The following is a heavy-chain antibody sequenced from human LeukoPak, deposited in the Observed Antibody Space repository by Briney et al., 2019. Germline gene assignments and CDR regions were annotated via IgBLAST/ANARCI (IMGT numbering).Heavy chain of an antibody. J-gene: IGHJ4*02. D-gene: IGHD1-26*01. CDR3: ASSIVGATTTYFDY. V-gene: IGHV3-66*01. CDR1: GFTVSIIY. CDR2: IYSGGST. Sequence: GGALRLSCAASGFTVSIIYMSWVRQAPGKGLEGVSVIYSGGSTYYADSVKGRFTISRDNSKNTLYLQMNSLRAEDTAVYYCASSIVGATTTYFDYWGQGTLVTVSS.